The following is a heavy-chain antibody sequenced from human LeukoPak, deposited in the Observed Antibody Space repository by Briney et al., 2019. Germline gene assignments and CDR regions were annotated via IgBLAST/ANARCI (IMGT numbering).Heavy chain of an antibody. D-gene: IGHD5-24*01. J-gene: IGHJ4*02. V-gene: IGHV4-61*02. CDR1: GGSISSGSYY. CDR2: IYTSGST. CDR3: ARGERWLQSSDY. Sequence: SQTLSLTCIVSGGSISSGSYYWSWIRQPAGKGLEWIGRIYTSGSTNYNPSLKSRVTISVDTSKNQFSLKLSSVTAADTAVYYCARGERWLQSSDYWGQGTLVTVSS.